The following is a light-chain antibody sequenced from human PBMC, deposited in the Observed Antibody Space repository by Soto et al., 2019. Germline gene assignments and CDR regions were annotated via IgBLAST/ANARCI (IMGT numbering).Light chain of an antibody. J-gene: IGKJ2*01. CDR1: QSMSNW. V-gene: IGKV1-5*03. CDR2: RAS. CDR3: KQYHRYPYS. Sequence: DIQMSHSPSTLSPSVGDRVTLSCRASQSMSNWLAGYQQKPGEAPELLIYRASNLQSGVPSRFSGSGSGTEFTLTISSLQNDDFATYYCKQYHRYPYSFGPGTKLEI.